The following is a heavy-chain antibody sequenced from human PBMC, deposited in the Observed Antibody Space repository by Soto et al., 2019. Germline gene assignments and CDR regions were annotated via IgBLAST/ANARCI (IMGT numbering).Heavy chain of an antibody. CDR2: ISDSGATT. D-gene: IGHD2-15*01. J-gene: IGHJ3*02. CDR3: ARRMRDSNAFDI. CDR1: GFTFSSYA. Sequence: EVQLLESGGGLVQPGGSLRLSCAASGFTFSSYAMSWVRQAPGEGLEWVSGISDSGATTYYADSVRGRFTISRDNSRNTLSLQMNSLGAEYTALYYCARRMRDSNAFDIWGLGTMVTVSS. V-gene: IGHV3-23*01.